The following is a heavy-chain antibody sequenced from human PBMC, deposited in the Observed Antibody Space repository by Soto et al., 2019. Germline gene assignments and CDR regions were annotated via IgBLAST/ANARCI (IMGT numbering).Heavy chain of an antibody. J-gene: IGHJ4*02. CDR3: ARGASH. D-gene: IGHD6-6*01. CDR1: GGSFSGYY. CDR2: INHSGST. V-gene: IGHV4-34*01. Sequence: PSETLSLTCAVYGGSFSGYYWSWIRQHPGKGLEWIGEINHSGSTNYNPSLKSRVTISVDTSKNQFSLKLSSVTAADTAVYYCARGASHWGQGTLVTVSS.